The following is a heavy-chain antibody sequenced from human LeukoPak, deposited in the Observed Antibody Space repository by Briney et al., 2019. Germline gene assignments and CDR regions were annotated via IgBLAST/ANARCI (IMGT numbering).Heavy chain of an antibody. D-gene: IGHD3-16*01. V-gene: IGHV3-9*01. CDR2: ISWNSGSI. CDR1: GFTFDDYA. J-gene: IGHJ4*02. Sequence: GGSLRLSCAASGFTFDDYAMHWVRQAPGKGLEWVSGISWNSGSIGYADSVKGRFTISRDNSNNTLYLQMNSLRAEDTAVYYCARGKSSRIMITFGGVGGYWGQGALVTVSS. CDR3: ARGKSSRIMITFGGVGGY.